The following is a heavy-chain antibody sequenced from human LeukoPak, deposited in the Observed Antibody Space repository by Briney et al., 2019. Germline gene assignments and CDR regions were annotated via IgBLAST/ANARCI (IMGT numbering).Heavy chain of an antibody. CDR2: IKSKSDGGTT. CDR1: TFTFSNAW. V-gene: IGHV3-15*01. D-gene: IGHD2-15*01. CDR3: TTAPRGYCSGGSCSYAFDI. J-gene: IGHJ3*02. Sequence: GGSLRLSCAASTFTFSNAWMSWVRQAPGKGLEWVGRIKSKSDGGTTDYAAPVKGRFTISRDDSKNTLYLQMNSLKTEDTTVYYCTTAPRGYCSGGSCSYAFDIWGQGTMVTVSS.